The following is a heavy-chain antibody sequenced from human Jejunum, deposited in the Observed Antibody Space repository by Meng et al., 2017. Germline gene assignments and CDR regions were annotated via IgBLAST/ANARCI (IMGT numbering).Heavy chain of an antibody. D-gene: IGHD1-1*01. CDR1: GSTFTGQW. J-gene: IGHJ1*01. V-gene: IGHV3-74*01. CDR3: TNDRLSH. Sequence: VYLVEPGGGLFHQWGSLRFSLDAYGSTFTGQWMHWDRQSPGQGLEWVSRVNPEGKIPTYADSAKGRFIIFRDNAKSTVYLQVNSLRAEDTSVYYCTNDRLSHWGQGTLVTVSS. CDR2: VNPEGKIP.